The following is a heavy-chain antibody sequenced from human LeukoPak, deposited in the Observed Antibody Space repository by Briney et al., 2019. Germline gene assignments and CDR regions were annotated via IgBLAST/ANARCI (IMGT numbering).Heavy chain of an antibody. V-gene: IGHV3-30-3*01. J-gene: IGHJ4*02. CDR1: GFTFTTYP. D-gene: IGHD3-10*01. CDR2: ISYDGNNK. Sequence: GTSLRLSCAASGFTFTTYPMHWVRQAPGKGLEWVALISYDGNNKYYTDSVKGRFTISRDNSENTLYLQMNSLRIEDTAVYYCASQRWLGEERDYWGQGTLVTVSS. CDR3: ASQRWLGEERDY.